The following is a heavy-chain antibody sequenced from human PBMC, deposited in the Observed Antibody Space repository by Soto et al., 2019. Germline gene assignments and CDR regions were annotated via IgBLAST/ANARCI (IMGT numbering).Heavy chain of an antibody. Sequence: ASVNVSCKASGGTFSSYAISWVRQAPGQGLEWMGGIIPIFGTANYAQKFQGRVTITADESTSTAYMELSSLRSEDTAVYYCARDHSGYSYGPKFDYWGQGTLVTVSS. D-gene: IGHD5-18*01. CDR3: ARDHSGYSYGPKFDY. J-gene: IGHJ4*02. V-gene: IGHV1-69*13. CDR2: IIPIFGTA. CDR1: GGTFSSYA.